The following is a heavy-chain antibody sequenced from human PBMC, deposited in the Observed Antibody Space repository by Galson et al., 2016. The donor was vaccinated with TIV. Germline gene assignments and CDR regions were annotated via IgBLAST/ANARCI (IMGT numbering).Heavy chain of an antibody. CDR2: MSGSGSVR. J-gene: IGHJ4*02. Sequence: SLRLSCAASGFTFSSSEMIWVRQAPGKGLEWASYMSGSGSVRYYADSVRGRFTISRDNAQNSLYLQMTSLRVEDTALYYCARLGMVDSTLVIDYWGQGTLVTVSS. CDR1: GFTFSSSE. CDR3: ARLGMVDSTLVIDY. V-gene: IGHV3-48*03. D-gene: IGHD2-15*01.